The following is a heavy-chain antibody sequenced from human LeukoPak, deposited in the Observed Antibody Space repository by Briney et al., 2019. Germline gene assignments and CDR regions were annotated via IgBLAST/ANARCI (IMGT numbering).Heavy chain of an antibody. D-gene: IGHD6-13*01. CDR1: GFTSSSYA. V-gene: IGHV3-30-3*01. J-gene: IGHJ6*02. CDR3: ARDRRAAGYYYYYGMDV. CDR2: ISYDGSNK. Sequence: GGSLRLSCAASGFTSSSYAMHWVRQAPGKGLEWVAVISYDGSNKYYADSVKGRFTISRDNSKNTLYLQMNSLRAEDTAVYYCARDRRAAGYYYYYGMDVWGQGTTVTVSS.